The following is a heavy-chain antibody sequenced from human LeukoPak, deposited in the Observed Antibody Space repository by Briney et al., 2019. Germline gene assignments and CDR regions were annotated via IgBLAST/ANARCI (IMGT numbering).Heavy chain of an antibody. D-gene: IGHD2-15*01. CDR2: IHYSGIT. J-gene: IGHJ6*03. CDR1: GGSISISSYY. V-gene: IGHV4-39*07. Sequence: SETLSLTCTVSGGSISISSYYWGWIRQPPGKGLEWIGSIHYSGITNYNPSLKSRVTISVDTSKNQFSLKLSSVTAADTAVYYCARGYCSGGSCYSYYYYNYMDVWGKGTTVTVSS. CDR3: ARGYCSGGSCYSYYYYNYMDV.